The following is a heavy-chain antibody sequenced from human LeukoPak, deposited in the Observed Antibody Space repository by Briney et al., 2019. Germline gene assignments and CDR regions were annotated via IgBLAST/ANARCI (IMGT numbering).Heavy chain of an antibody. CDR3: ARDTAKVSDY. J-gene: IGHJ4*02. D-gene: IGHD4-17*01. V-gene: IGHV3-21*01. CDR2: ISSSSSYM. CDR1: GFTFSSYS. Sequence: GGSLRLSCAASGFTFSSYSMNWVRQAPGKGLEWVSSISSSSSYMFYADSVKGRFTISRDNAKNSLYLQMNSLRAEDTAVYYCARDTAKVSDYWGQGTLVTVSS.